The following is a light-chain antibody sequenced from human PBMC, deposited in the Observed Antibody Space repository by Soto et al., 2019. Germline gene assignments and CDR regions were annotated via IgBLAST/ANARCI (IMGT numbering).Light chain of an antibody. CDR2: EVS. J-gene: IGLJ1*01. Sequence: ALTQPASVTGSPGQSITISCTGTSSDVGGYDYVSWYQLHPGKAPKLMVFEVSNRPSGVSYRFSGSKSGNTASLTISGLQAEDEADYFCSSYSISTAYLFGTGTKVTVL. V-gene: IGLV2-14*01. CDR3: SSYSISTAYL. CDR1: SSDVGGYDY.